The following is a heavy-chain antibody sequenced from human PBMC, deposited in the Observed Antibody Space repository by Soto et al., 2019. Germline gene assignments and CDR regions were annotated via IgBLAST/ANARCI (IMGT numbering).Heavy chain of an antibody. Sequence: QVQLQESGPGLVKPSQTLSLTCTVSGGSISSGGYYWSWIRQQPGKGLEWIGYIYYSGSTYYNPSPKRRVTISVDTSKNQFSLKLSSVTAADTAVYYCARDVDYGDDTYYYYYGMDGWGQGTTVTVSS. V-gene: IGHV4-31*03. CDR2: IYYSGST. CDR3: ARDVDYGDDTYYYYYGMDG. D-gene: IGHD4-17*01. CDR1: GGSISSGGYY. J-gene: IGHJ6*02.